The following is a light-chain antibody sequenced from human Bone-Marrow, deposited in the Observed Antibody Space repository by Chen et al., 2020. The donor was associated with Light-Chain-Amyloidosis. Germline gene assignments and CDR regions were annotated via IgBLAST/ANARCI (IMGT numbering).Light chain of an antibody. CDR1: QSVLYSSSNKNY. V-gene: IGKV4-1*01. Sequence: DIVMTQSPDSLAVSLCERATINCKSSQSVLYSSSNKNYLAWYQQKPGQPPKLLIYWASTRESGVPDRFSGSGSGTDFTLTISSLQAEDVAVYYCQQYYTTPFTFGPGTKVDIK. CDR2: WAS. J-gene: IGKJ3*01. CDR3: QQYYTTPFT.